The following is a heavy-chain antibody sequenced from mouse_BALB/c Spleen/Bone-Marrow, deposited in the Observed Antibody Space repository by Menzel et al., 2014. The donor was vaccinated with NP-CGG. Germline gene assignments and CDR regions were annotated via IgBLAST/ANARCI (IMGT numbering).Heavy chain of an antibody. CDR2: INPSTGYT. V-gene: IGHV1-7*01. CDR3: ARGGNWDGFAY. CDR1: GYTFTSYW. Sequence: VQLLQSGAELAKPGASVKMSCKASGYTFTSYWMHWVKQRPGQGLEWIGYINPSTGYTEYNQKFKDKATLTADKSSSTAYMQLSNLTTEDSAVYYCARGGNWDGFAYWGQGTLVTVSA. J-gene: IGHJ3*01. D-gene: IGHD4-1*01.